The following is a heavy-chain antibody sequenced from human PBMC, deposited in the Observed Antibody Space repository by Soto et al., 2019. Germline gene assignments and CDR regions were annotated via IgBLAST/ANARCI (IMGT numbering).Heavy chain of an antibody. CDR2: MNPNSGNT. D-gene: IGHD3-9*01. CDR3: ARGTKNDILTGYYNWFDP. CDR1: GGSFSNFG. J-gene: IGHJ5*02. V-gene: IGHV1-8*02. Sequence: ASVKVSCKASGGSFSNFGINWVRQATGQGLEWMGWMNPNSGNTGYAQKFQGRVTMTRNTSISTAYMELSSLRSEDTAVYYCARGTKNDILTGYYNWFDPWGQGTLVTVSS.